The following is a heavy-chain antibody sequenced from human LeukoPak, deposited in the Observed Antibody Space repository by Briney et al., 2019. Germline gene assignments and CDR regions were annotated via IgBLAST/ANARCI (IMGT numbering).Heavy chain of an antibody. CDR1: GYTFTSYD. Sequence: GASVKVSCKASGYTFTSYDINCVRQATGQGLEWMGWMNPNSGNTGYAQKFQGRVTITRNTSISTAYMELSSLRSEDTAVYYCARVPFSSSRMNWFDPWGQGTLVTVSS. D-gene: IGHD6-6*01. V-gene: IGHV1-8*03. J-gene: IGHJ5*02. CDR2: MNPNSGNT. CDR3: ARVPFSSSRMNWFDP.